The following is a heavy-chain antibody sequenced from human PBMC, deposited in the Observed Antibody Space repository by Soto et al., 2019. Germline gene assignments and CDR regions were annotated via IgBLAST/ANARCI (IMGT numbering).Heavy chain of an antibody. V-gene: IGHV1-2*02. CDR1: GYTFTDYY. J-gene: IGHJ6*02. CDR3: ARPSIAARRWRMDV. CDR2: INPNSGGT. Sequence: ASVKVSCKASGYTFTDYYMHWVRQAPGQGLEWMGWINPNSGGTNYAQKFQGRVTMTRDTSISTAYMELSRLRSDDTAVYYCARPSIAARRWRMDVWGQGTTVTVSS. D-gene: IGHD6-6*01.